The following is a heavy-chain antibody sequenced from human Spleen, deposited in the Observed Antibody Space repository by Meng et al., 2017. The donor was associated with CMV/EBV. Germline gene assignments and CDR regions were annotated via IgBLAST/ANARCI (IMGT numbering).Heavy chain of an antibody. CDR1: GYTFSGYY. D-gene: IGHD2-2*01. V-gene: IGHV1-2*02. CDR2: INQNSGAT. Sequence: ASVKVSCKASGYTFSGYYIHWVRQAPGQGLEWMGWINQNSGATNYAQRFQGRVTMTWDTSTSTAHMELNRLRSDDTAVFYCARVIVVVPAVLHYGMDVWGQGTTVTVSS. CDR3: ARVIVVVPAVLHYGMDV. J-gene: IGHJ6*02.